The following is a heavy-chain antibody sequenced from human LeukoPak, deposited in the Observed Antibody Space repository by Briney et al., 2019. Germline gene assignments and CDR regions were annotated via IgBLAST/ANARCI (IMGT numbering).Heavy chain of an antibody. D-gene: IGHD3-16*01. J-gene: IGHJ6*03. V-gene: IGHV4-61*09. CDR2: IYTSGST. Sequence: SETLSLTCTVSGGSISSGSYYWSWIRQPAGKGLEWIGHIYTSGSTNYNPSLKSRVTISVDTSKNQFSLKLSSVTAADTAVYYCARVGQLLGDYTYYYYMDVWGKGTTVTVSS. CDR3: ARVGQLLGDYTYYYYMDV. CDR1: GGSISSGSYY.